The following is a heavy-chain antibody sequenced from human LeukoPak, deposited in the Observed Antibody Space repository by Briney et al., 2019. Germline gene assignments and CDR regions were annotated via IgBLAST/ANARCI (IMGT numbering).Heavy chain of an antibody. CDR3: AKYYYESSGTGSYFDS. CDR2: ISSGSRTI. V-gene: IGHV3-48*01. D-gene: IGHD3-22*01. J-gene: IGHJ4*02. Sequence: PGGSLRLSCAASGFTFSIYSMNWIRQAPGKGLEWISYISSGSRTIYYAGSVKGRFTISRDNAKNSLYLQMSSLRAEDTAVYYCAKYYYESSGTGSYFDSWGQGALVTVSS. CDR1: GFTFSIYS.